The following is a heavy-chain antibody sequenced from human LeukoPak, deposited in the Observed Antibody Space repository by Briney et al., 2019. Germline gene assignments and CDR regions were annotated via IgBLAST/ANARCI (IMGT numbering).Heavy chain of an antibody. CDR1: GGSISSYY. Sequence: PSETLSLTCTVSGGSISSYYWSWIRQPPGKGLERIGYIYYSGGTNYNPSLKSRVTISEDTSKNQFSLKLTSVTAADTAVYYCARGHREYSGSGSYLYWGQGTLVTVSS. V-gene: IGHV4-59*13. CDR2: IYYSGGT. CDR3: ARGHREYSGSGSYLY. D-gene: IGHD3-10*01. J-gene: IGHJ4*02.